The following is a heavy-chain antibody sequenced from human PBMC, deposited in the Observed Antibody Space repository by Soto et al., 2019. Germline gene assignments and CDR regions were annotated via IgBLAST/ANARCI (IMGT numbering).Heavy chain of an antibody. J-gene: IGHJ2*01. CDR1: GGSISGGFVGLYY. Sequence: PSETLSLTCTVSGGSISGGFVGLYYWSWIRQPPGKGLEWIGYIYDSGSTYYNPSLKSRVTISVDTSKNQFSLRLSSVTAADTAVYYCAREVIPLTTDWYFDLWGRGTLVTVSS. CDR2: IYDSGST. D-gene: IGHD4-17*01. CDR3: AREVIPLTTDWYFDL. V-gene: IGHV4-30-4*01.